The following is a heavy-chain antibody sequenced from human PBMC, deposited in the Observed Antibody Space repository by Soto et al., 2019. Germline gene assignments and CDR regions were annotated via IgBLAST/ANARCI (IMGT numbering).Heavy chain of an antibody. V-gene: IGHV4-59*11. J-gene: IGHJ4*02. CDR1: RGSINSHY. CDR2: ISYSGST. D-gene: IGHD3-3*01. Sequence: SETLSLTCTVSRGSINSHYWSWIRQSPGKGLKYIGYISYSGSTNYNPSLKSRVTISVDTSKNQFSLNLSSVTTADTAVYYCARGPGLRFLEWLLPQADYWGQGTLVTVSS. CDR3: ARGPGLRFLEWLLPQADY.